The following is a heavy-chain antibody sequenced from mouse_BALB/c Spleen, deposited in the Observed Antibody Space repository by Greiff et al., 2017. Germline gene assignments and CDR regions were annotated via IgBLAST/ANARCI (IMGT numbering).Heavy chain of an antibody. D-gene: IGHD2-4*01. J-gene: IGHJ3*01. CDR3: ARPPYDYDVAWFAY. V-gene: IGHV14-3*02. Sequence: VHVKQSGAELVKPGASVKLSCTASGFNIKDTYMHWVKQRPEQGLEWIGRIDPANGNTKYDPKFQGKATITADTSSNTAYLQLSSLTSEDTAVYYCARPPYDYDVAWFAYWGQGTLVTVSA. CDR1: GFNIKDTY. CDR2: IDPANGNT.